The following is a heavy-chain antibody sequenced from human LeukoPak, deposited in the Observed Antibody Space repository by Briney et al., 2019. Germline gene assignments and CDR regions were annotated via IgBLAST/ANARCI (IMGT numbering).Heavy chain of an antibody. J-gene: IGHJ4*02. V-gene: IGHV3-30*04. Sequence: GGSLRPSCAASGFTFSSYAMHWVRQAPGKGLEWVAVTSNDGINKYYSDSVKGRLTMSRDNSKNTLYLQMDSLRAEDTAVYYCARDKVSTKGYSSGWSFDYWGQGTLVTVSS. CDR3: ARDKVSTKGYSSGWSFDY. D-gene: IGHD6-19*01. CDR1: GFTFSSYA. CDR2: TSNDGINK.